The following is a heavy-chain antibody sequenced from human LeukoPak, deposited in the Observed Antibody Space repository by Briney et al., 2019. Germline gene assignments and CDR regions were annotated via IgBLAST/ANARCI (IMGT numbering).Heavy chain of an antibody. D-gene: IGHD3-22*01. CDR2: ISYDGSNK. J-gene: IGHJ4*02. CDR1: GFTFSSYG. CDR3: AKEPFAYDSSGYTDY. Sequence: GGSLRLSCAASGFTFSSYGMHWVRQDPGKGLEWVAVISYDGSNKYYADSVKGRFTISRDNSKNTLYLQMNSLRAEDTAVYYCAKEPFAYDSSGYTDYWGQGTLVTVSS. V-gene: IGHV3-30*18.